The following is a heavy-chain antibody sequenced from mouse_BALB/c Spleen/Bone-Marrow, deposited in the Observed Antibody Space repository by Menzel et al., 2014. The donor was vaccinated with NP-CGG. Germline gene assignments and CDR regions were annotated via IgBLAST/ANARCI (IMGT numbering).Heavy chain of an antibody. D-gene: IGHD2-4*01. Sequence: DVHLVESGGGLVQPGGSLKLSCATSGFTFSDYYMYWVRQTPEKRLEWVAYISNGGGSTYYPDTVKGRFTISRDNAKNTLYLQMSRLKSEDTAMYYCVRHNYDETWFAYWGQGTLVTVSA. CDR3: VRHNYDETWFAY. CDR1: GFTFSDYY. J-gene: IGHJ3*01. V-gene: IGHV5-12*02. CDR2: ISNGGGST.